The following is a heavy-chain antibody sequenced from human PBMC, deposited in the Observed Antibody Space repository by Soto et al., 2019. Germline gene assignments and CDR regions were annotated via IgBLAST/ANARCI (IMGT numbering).Heavy chain of an antibody. J-gene: IGHJ4*02. CDR1: GGSISSYY. D-gene: IGHD3-16*01. CDR3: ARDEGHHVPVAAFDY. V-gene: IGHV4-59*01. Sequence: PSETLSLTCTVSGGSISSYYWSWIRQPPGKGLEWIGYIYYSGSTNYNPSLKSRVTISVDTSKNQFSLKLSSVTAADTAVYYCARDEGHHVPVAAFDYWGQGTLVTVSS. CDR2: IYYSGST.